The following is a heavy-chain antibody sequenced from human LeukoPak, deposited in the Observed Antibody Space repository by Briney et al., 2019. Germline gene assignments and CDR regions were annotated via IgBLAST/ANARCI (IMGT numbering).Heavy chain of an antibody. CDR2: INPNSGDT. D-gene: IGHD2-2*01. CDR3: ARDYCSSTSCLFDY. CDR1: GYTFTDYH. V-gene: IGHV1-2*06. J-gene: IGHJ4*02. Sequence: EASVKVSCKASGYTFTDYHMHWVRRAPGQGLEWMGRINPNSGDTNYAQKFQGRVTMTRDTSISTAYMELSRLRSDDTAVCYCARDYCSSTSCLFDYWGQGALVTVSS.